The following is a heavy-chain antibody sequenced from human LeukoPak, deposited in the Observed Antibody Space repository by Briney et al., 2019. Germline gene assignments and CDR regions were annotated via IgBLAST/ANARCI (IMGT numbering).Heavy chain of an antibody. V-gene: IGHV3-11*01. CDR3: ARRAAASRCFDY. J-gene: IGHJ4*02. CDR2: ISSGGSTI. Sequence: PGGSLRLSCAVSGFTFSDYYMSWIRPAPGKGLEWVSYISSGGSTISHADSVKGRFTISRDNAENSLYLQMNSLRAEDTAVYYCARRAAASRCFDYWGQGTLVTVSS. D-gene: IGHD6-13*01. CDR1: GFTFSDYY.